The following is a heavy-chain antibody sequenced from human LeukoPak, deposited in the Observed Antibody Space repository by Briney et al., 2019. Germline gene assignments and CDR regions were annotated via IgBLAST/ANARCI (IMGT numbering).Heavy chain of an antibody. CDR1: GYTFTSYY. Sequence: ASVKVSCKASGYTFTSYYMHWVRQAPGQGLEWMGWISGYNGNTNYAQNLQVRVTMTTDTPTSTAYMELRSLRSDDTAVYYCARENVYYDSSDYYPRFDYWGQGTLVTVSS. J-gene: IGHJ4*02. CDR2: ISGYNGNT. D-gene: IGHD3-22*01. V-gene: IGHV1-18*04. CDR3: ARENVYYDSSDYYPRFDY.